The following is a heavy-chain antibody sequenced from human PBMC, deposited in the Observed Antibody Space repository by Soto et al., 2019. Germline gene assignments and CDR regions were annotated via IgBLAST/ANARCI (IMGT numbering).Heavy chain of an antibody. D-gene: IGHD5-12*01. J-gene: IGHJ4*01. CDR2: ISSSGSTI. CDR3: ASFPDIVASFQDYGY. V-gene: IGHV3-11*01. CDR1: GFTLSDYY. Sequence: GGSLRLSCAASGFTLSDYYMSWIRQAPGKGLEWVSYISSSGSTIYYADSVKGQFAISRDNAKNSLYLQMNSLRAEDTAVYYCASFPDIVASFQDYGYWGDVTLVPTSS.